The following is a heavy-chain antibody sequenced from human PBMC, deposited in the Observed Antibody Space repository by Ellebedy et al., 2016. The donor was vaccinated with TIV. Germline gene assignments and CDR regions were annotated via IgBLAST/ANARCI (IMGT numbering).Heavy chain of an antibody. Sequence: MPSETLSLTCTVSGGSISSYYWSWIRQPAGKGLEWIGRIYSHGRTNYNPSLKSRVTMSVDTSKHQFSLNLTSVTAADTAVYYCARVPPSGTYYGSFDIWGQGTMVTVSS. J-gene: IGHJ3*02. CDR2: IYSHGRT. CDR3: ARVPPSGTYYGSFDI. V-gene: IGHV4-4*07. CDR1: GGSISSYY. D-gene: IGHD1-26*01.